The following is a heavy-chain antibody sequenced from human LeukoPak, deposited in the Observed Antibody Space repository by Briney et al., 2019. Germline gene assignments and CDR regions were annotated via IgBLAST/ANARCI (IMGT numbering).Heavy chain of an antibody. V-gene: IGHV3-48*03. J-gene: IGHJ4*02. CDR2: ISSSGSTK. Sequence: GGSLRLSCAASGFTFSSYEMNWVRQAPGKGLEWIAYISSSGSTKYYADSVKGRFTISRDNAKNSPYLQMNSLRAEDTALYYCARTARGYWGQGALVTVSS. CDR3: ARTARGY. D-gene: IGHD2-21*02. CDR1: GFTFSSYE.